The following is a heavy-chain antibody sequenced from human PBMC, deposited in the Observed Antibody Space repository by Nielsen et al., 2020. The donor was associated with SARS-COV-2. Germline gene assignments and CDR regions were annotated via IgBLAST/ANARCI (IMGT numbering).Heavy chain of an antibody. CDR1: GFTFHDYA. CDR2: ISADGRND. J-gene: IGHJ4*02. D-gene: IGHD4-11*01. Sequence: GGSLRLSCAASGFTFHDYAMHWVRQAPGKGLEWLTIISADGRNDHYADSVRGRFTIARDNSKNTLYLHLNNLRPEDTAVYYCARETFDYTSSFVDNWGQGTLVTVSP. V-gene: IGHV3-30*04. CDR3: ARETFDYTSSFVDN.